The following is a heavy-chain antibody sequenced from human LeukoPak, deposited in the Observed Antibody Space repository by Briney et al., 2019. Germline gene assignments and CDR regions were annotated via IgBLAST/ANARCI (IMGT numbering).Heavy chain of an antibody. CDR1: GYTFTSYG. Sequence: ASVKVSCKASGYTFTSYGISWVRQAPGQGLEWMGWISAYNGNTNYAQKLQGRVTMTTNTSTSTAYMELRSLRSDDTAVYYCARASYYDFWSGYATLIDYWGQGTLVTVSS. CDR2: ISAYNGNT. V-gene: IGHV1-18*01. J-gene: IGHJ4*02. D-gene: IGHD3-3*01. CDR3: ARASYYDFWSGYATLIDY.